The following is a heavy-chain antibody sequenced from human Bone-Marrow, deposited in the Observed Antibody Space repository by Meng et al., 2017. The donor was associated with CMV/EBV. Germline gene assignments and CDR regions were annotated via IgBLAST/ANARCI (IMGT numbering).Heavy chain of an antibody. CDR2: IYPGDSDT. V-gene: IGHV5-51*01. J-gene: IGHJ3*02. CDR3: ARRLGGSYYDILTGYYNAHAFDI. Sequence: KVSCKGSGYSFTSYWIGWVRQMPGKGLEWMGIIYPGDSDTRYSPSFQGQVTISADKSISTAYLQWSSLKASDTAMYYCARRLGGSYYDILTGYYNAHAFDIWGPGKRV. D-gene: IGHD3-9*01. CDR1: GYSFTSYW.